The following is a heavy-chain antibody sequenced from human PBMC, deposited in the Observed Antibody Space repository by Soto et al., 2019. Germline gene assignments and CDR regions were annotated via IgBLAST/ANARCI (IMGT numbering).Heavy chain of an antibody. V-gene: IGHV4-59*01. J-gene: IGHJ4*02. D-gene: IGHD1-26*01. Sequence: SETLSLTCTVSGGSISSYYWSWIRQPPGKGLEWIGYIYYSGSTKYNPSLKSRVTISVDTSKNQFSLKLSSVTAADTAVYYCARWEDKSLYYFDYWGQGTLVTVS. CDR2: IYYSGST. CDR3: ARWEDKSLYYFDY. CDR1: GGSISSYY.